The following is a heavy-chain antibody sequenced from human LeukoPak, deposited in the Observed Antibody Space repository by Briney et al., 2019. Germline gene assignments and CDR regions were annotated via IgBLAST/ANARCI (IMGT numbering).Heavy chain of an antibody. CDR3: ARDQMATRLDY. CDR2: ISSSGSTI. CDR1: GFTFSDYC. D-gene: IGHD5-24*01. V-gene: IGHV3-11*01. Sequence: GGSLRLSCAASGFTFSDYCMSWIRQAPGKGLEWVSYISSSGSTIYYADSVKGRFTTSRDNAKNSLYLQMNSLRAEDTAVYYCARDQMATRLDYWGQGTLVTVSS. J-gene: IGHJ4*02.